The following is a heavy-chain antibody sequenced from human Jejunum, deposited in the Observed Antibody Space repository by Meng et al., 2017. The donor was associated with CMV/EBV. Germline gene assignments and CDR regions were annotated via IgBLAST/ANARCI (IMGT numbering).Heavy chain of an antibody. Sequence: SGYSFTDFYLHWVRLAPGQRLEWRGCITPIAGDTIYAPTFHGRVSMTSDTSVNTAYMELNSLTSDDTAIYYCARGPQGYGSAPVDYWGQGTLVTVSS. CDR2: ITPIAGDT. CDR3: ARGPQGYGSAPVDY. J-gene: IGHJ4*02. D-gene: IGHD3-16*01. CDR1: GYSFTDFY. V-gene: IGHV1-2*02.